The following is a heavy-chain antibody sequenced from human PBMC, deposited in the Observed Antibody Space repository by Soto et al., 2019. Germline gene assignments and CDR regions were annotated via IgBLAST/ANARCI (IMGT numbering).Heavy chain of an antibody. J-gene: IGHJ3*02. Sequence: QVQLQESGPGLVKPSETLSLTCTVSGGSISSYYWSWIRQPPGKGLEWIGYIYYSGSTNYNPSLKSRVTISVDTSKNQFSLKLSSVTAADTAVYYCARDQGWFGVKQFDIWGQGTMVTVSS. CDR1: GGSISSYY. CDR2: IYYSGST. CDR3: ARDQGWFGVKQFDI. D-gene: IGHD3-10*01. V-gene: IGHV4-59*01.